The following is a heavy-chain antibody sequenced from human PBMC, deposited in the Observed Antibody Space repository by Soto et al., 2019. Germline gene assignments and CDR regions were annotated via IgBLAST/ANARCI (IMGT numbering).Heavy chain of an antibody. CDR2: IYYSGST. CDR1: GGSISSHY. V-gene: IGHV4-59*08. CDR3: ATQGFAAFDI. J-gene: IGHJ3*02. Sequence: QVQLQESGPGLVKPSESLSLTCTVSGGSISSHYWSWIRRPPGKGLEWIGYIYYSGSTNYNPSLKSRVMISVDTSKNQFSLKLSSVTAADTAVYYCATQGFAAFDIWGQGTMVTVSS.